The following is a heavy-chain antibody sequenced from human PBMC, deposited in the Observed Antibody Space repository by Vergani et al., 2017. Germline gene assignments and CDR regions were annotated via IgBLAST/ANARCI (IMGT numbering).Heavy chain of an antibody. Sequence: QLQLQESDPGLVKPSETLSLTCTVSGGSIRSTFYYWGWIRQPPGKGLEWIETIYYSGSTYYNPSLKSRVTISVDTSKNQFSLKLNSVTAADTAVYYCARHKEQLVPGNYYYYYYMDVWGKGTTVTVSS. CDR2: IYYSGST. J-gene: IGHJ6*03. V-gene: IGHV4-39*01. CDR1: GGSIRSTFYY. CDR3: ARHKEQLVPGNYYYYYYMDV. D-gene: IGHD6-13*01.